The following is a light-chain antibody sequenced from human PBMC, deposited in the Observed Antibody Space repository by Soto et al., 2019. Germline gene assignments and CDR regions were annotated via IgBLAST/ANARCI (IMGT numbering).Light chain of an antibody. J-gene: IGLJ2*01. V-gene: IGLV3-21*02. CDR2: DDS. Sequence: SYELTQTSSVSVAPGQTAKITCGGNNIGSKSVHWYQQKAGQAPVLVVHDDSDRPSGIPERFSGSNSANTATLTISRVEAGDEADYYCQVWESSGDQVVVAGGTKLTVL. CDR3: QVWESSGDQVV. CDR1: NIGSKS.